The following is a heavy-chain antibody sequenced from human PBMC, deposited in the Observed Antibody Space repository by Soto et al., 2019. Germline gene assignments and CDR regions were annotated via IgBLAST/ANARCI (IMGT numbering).Heavy chain of an antibody. CDR1: GYTFTSCD. D-gene: IGHD2-15*01. V-gene: IGHV1-8*01. CDR3: ARCRVYCSGGSCYPKAAFDI. J-gene: IGHJ3*02. Sequence: ASVKVSCTASGYTFTSCDISWVRQANGQGLEWMGWMNPNSGNTGYAQKFQGRVTMTRNTSISTAYMELSSLRSEDTAVYYCARCRVYCSGGSCYPKAAFDIWGQGTMVT. CDR2: MNPNSGNT.